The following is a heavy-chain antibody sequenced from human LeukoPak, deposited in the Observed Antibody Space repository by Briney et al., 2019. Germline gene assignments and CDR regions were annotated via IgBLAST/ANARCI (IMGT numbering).Heavy chain of an antibody. CDR3: ARVKRYSSGWYFGY. CDR1: GYTFTSYG. V-gene: IGHV1-18*01. D-gene: IGHD6-19*01. J-gene: IGHJ4*02. CDR2: ISAYNGNT. Sequence: ASVKVSCKASGYTFTSYGISCVRQAPGQGLEWMGWISAYNGNTNYAQKLQGRVTMTTDTSTSTAYMELRSLRSDDTAVYYCARVKRYSSGWYFGYWGQGTLVTVSS.